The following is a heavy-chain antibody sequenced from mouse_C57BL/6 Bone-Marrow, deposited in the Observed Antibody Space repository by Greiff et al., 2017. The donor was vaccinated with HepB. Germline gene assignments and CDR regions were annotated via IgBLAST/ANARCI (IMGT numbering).Heavy chain of an antibody. V-gene: IGHV2-2*01. J-gene: IGHJ1*03. D-gene: IGHD1-1*01. CDR1: GFSLTSYG. Sequence: QVQLQQSGPGLVQPSQSLSITCTVSGFSLTSYGVHWVRQSPGKGLEWLGVIWSGGSTDYNAALISRLSISKDNSKSQVFFKMNSLQADDTAIYYCARNGPYYYGSYWYFDVWGTGTTVTVSS. CDR2: IWSGGST. CDR3: ARNGPYYYGSYWYFDV.